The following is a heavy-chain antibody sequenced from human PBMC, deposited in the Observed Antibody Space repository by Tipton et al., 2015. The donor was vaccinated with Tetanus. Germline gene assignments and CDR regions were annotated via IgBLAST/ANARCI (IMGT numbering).Heavy chain of an antibody. Sequence: QVQLVQSGAEVKKPGASVKVSCTASGYTFTGNYIHWERQVPGQRLEWMAWINPNSGGTDFARKFQGRVTVTRDTSISTAYMELSGLRSDDTAVYFCARATANSAFDFWGQGTRVTVSS. V-gene: IGHV1-2*02. J-gene: IGHJ4*02. D-gene: IGHD2-21*02. CDR2: INPNSGGT. CDR3: ARATANSAFDF. CDR1: GYTFTGNY.